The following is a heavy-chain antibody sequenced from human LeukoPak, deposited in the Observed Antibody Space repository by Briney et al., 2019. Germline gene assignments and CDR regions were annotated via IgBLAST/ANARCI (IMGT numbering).Heavy chain of an antibody. Sequence: GASVKVSCKASGFTFTSYYMHWVRQAPGQGLEWMGWINPNSGGTNYAQKFQGRVTMTRDTSISTAYMELSRLRSDDTAVYYCARTLSGSYLGPQYYFDYWGQGTLVTVSS. CDR3: ARTLSGSYLGPQYYFDY. V-gene: IGHV1-2*02. CDR1: GFTFTSYY. J-gene: IGHJ4*02. CDR2: INPNSGGT. D-gene: IGHD1-26*01.